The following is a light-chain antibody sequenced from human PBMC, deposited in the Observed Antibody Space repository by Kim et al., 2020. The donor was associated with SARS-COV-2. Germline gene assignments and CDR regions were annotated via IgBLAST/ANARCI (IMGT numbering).Light chain of an antibody. CDR2: RNN. V-gene: IGLV1-47*01. CDR3: AAWDDSLSGQV. CDR1: SSNIGSNY. Sequence: QSVLTKPPSASGTPGQRVTISCSGSSSNIGSNYVYWYQQLPGTAPKLLIYRNNQRPSGVPDRFSGSKSGTSASLAISGLRSEDEADYYCAAWDDSLSGQVFGGGTQLTVL. J-gene: IGLJ2*01.